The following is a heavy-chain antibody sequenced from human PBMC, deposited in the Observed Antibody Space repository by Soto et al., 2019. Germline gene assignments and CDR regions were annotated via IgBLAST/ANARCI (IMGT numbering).Heavy chain of an antibody. CDR3: ARVGYGDKPDTDPLQDSYFDY. CDR2: IYYSGST. D-gene: IGHD4-17*01. Sequence: SETLSLTCTVSGGSISSGGYYWSWIRQHPGKGLEWIGYIYYSGSTYYNPSLKSRVTISVDTSKNQFSLKLSSVTAADTAVYYCARVGYGDKPDTDPLQDSYFDYWGQGTLVTVSS. J-gene: IGHJ4*02. V-gene: IGHV4-31*03. CDR1: GGSISSGGYY.